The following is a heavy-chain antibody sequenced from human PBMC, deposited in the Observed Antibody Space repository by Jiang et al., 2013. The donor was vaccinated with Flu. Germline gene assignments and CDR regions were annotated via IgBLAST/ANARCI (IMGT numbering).Heavy chain of an antibody. J-gene: IGHJ5*02. V-gene: IGHV4-31*03. Sequence: TLSLTCTVSGGSISSGGYYWSWIRQHPGKGLEWIGYIYYSGSTYYNPSLKSRVTISVDTSKNQFSLKLSSVTAADTAVYYCARAPSGYRFWFDPWGQGTLVTVSS. D-gene: IGHD6-13*01. CDR2: IYYSGST. CDR3: ARAPSGYRFWFDP. CDR1: GGSISSGGYY.